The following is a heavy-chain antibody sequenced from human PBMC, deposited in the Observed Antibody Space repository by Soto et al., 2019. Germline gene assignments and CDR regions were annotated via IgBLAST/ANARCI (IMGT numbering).Heavy chain of an antibody. CDR3: ARHSGPYASSGFDS. Sequence: QLQLQESGPELLRPSETLSLTCTVSGGSISSSSFYWGWIRQPPGKGLEWIGCIYYSGSTSYNPSLKSRGTISVDTSKNQVSRKRTSVTAADTAVYFCARHSGPYASSGFDSWGQGTLLTVSS. CDR1: GGSISSSSFY. V-gene: IGHV4-39*01. CDR2: IYYSGST. J-gene: IGHJ5*01. D-gene: IGHD2-2*01.